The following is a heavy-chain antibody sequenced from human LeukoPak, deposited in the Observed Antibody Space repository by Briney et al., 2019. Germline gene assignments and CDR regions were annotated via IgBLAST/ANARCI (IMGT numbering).Heavy chain of an antibody. CDR3: AKVRVTPLDYDFWSGYLYYFDY. J-gene: IGHJ4*02. D-gene: IGHD3-3*01. CDR2: ISGSGGST. V-gene: IGHV3-23*01. Sequence: GGSLRLSCAASGFTFSSYAMSWVRQAPGKGLEWVSAISGSGGSTYYADSVKGRFTISRDNSKKTLYLQMNSLRAEDTAVYYCAKVRVTPLDYDFWSGYLYYFDYWGQGTLVTVSS. CDR1: GFTFSSYA.